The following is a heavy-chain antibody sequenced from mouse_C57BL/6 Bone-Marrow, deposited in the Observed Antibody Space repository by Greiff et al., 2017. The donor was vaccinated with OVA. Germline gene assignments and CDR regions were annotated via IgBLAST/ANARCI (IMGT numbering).Heavy chain of an antibody. CDR1: GFTFSSYG. CDR3: ARRTPPYYGSSSFAY. V-gene: IGHV5-6*01. J-gene: IGHJ3*01. D-gene: IGHD1-1*01. CDR2: ISSGGSYT. Sequence: EVKLVESGGDLVKPGGSLKLSCAASGFTFSSYGMSWVRQTPDKRLEWVATISSGGSYTYYPDSVKGRFTISRDNAKNTLYLQMSSLKSEDTAMYYCARRTPPYYGSSSFAYWGQGTLVTVSA.